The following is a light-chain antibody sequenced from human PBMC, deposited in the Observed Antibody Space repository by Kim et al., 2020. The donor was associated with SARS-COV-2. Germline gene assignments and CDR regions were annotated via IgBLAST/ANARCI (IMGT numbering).Light chain of an antibody. CDR2: AAS. J-gene: IGKJ4*01. CDR1: QGISSY. CDR3: PQYYSYPRT. Sequence: AIRMTQSPSSFSASTGDRVTITCRASQGISSYLAWYQQKPGKAPKLLIYAASTLQRGVPSRFSGSGSGTDFTLTISCLQSEDFATYYCPQYYSYPRTFGGGTNVDIK. V-gene: IGKV1-8*01.